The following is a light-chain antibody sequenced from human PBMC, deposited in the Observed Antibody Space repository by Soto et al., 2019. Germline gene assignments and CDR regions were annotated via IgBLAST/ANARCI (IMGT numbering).Light chain of an antibody. V-gene: IGLV1-44*01. Sequence: QSVLPQPPSASGTPGPRVTLSCSGSSSNIGSNYVYWYQQLPGTAPKLLIYSNNQRPSGVPDLFSGSKAGTSASLAISGLQAEDEADYHCAAWDDSLNGFVVFGGGTKLTVL. CDR3: AAWDDSLNGFVV. J-gene: IGLJ2*01. CDR2: SNN. CDR1: SSNIGSNY.